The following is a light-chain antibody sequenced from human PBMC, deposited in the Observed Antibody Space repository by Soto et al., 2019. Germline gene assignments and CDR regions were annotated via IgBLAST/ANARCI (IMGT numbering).Light chain of an antibody. J-gene: IGKJ3*01. V-gene: IGKV1-39*01. Sequence: DIQMTQSPSSLSASVGDRVTVACRASQSFAGFLNWYRQKPGKAAELLIYATSTLHSGVTPRFSGSGSGADFNLTISILQPEDFATYFCQQSFNNPTFGPGTKVDVK. CDR3: QQSFNNPT. CDR2: ATS. CDR1: QSFAGF.